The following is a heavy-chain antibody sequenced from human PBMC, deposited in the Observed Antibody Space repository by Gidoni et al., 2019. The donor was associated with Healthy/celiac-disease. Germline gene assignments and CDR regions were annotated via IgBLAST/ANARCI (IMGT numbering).Heavy chain of an antibody. CDR3: AREEAYDYYYYGMDV. J-gene: IGHJ6*02. Sequence: QVQLVESGGGGVQPGRSRRLSCAASGFTFSSYAMHWVRQAPGKGMEWVAVISYDGSNKYYADSVKGRFTISRDNSKNTLYLQMNSLRAEDTAVYYCAREEAYDYYYYGMDVWGQGTTVTVSS. V-gene: IGHV3-30-3*01. D-gene: IGHD3-3*01. CDR2: ISYDGSNK. CDR1: GFTFSSYA.